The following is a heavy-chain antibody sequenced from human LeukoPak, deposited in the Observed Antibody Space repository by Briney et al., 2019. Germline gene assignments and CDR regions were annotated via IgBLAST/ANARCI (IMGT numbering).Heavy chain of an antibody. D-gene: IGHD3-10*01. V-gene: IGHV5-51*01. J-gene: IGHJ3*02. CDR2: IYPGDSDS. Sequence: GESLKISCKGSGYSFISYWIGWVRQMPGKGLEWMGMIYPGDSDSRYSPSFQGQVTISADKSISTAYLQWSSLKASDTAMYYCATRGGGQMVREIPDAFDIWGQGTMVTVSS. CDR3: ATRGGGQMVREIPDAFDI. CDR1: GYSFISYW.